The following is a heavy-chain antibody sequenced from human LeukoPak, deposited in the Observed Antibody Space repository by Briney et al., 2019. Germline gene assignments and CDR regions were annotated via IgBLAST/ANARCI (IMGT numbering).Heavy chain of an antibody. CDR2: IYYSGST. CDR3: ARRGRIYYDILTGYFGAFDI. D-gene: IGHD3-9*01. V-gene: IGHV4-30-4*01. CDR1: GGSISSDYY. Sequence: PSETLSLTCTVSGGSISSDYYWSWIRQPPGKGLEWIGYIYYSGSTYYNPSLKSRVTISVDTSKNQFSLKLSSVTAADTAVYYCARRGRIYYDILTGYFGAFDIWGQGTMVTVSS. J-gene: IGHJ3*02.